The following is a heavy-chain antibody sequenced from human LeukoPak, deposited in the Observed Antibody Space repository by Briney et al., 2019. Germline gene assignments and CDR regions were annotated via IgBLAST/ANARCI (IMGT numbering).Heavy chain of an antibody. V-gene: IGHV1-69*05. Sequence: GASVKVSCKASGGTFSSYAISWVRQAPGQGLEWMGGIIPIFGTANYAQKLQGRVTMTTDTSTSTAYMELRSLRSDDTAVYYCARDRLGIFKDYFYYYMDVRGKGTTVTVSS. J-gene: IGHJ6*03. D-gene: IGHD7-27*01. CDR2: IIPIFGTA. CDR1: GGTFSSYA. CDR3: ARDRLGIFKDYFYYYMDV.